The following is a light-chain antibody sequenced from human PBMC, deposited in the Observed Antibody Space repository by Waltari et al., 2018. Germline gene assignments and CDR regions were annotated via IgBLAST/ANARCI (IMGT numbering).Light chain of an antibody. V-gene: IGKV1-39*01. CDR2: AAS. J-gene: IGKJ2*01. CDR3: QQSYSTLYT. Sequence: TCLASQSISSYLNWYQQKPGKAPKLLIYAASSLQSGVPSRFSGSGSGTDFTLTISSLQPEDFATYYCQQSYSTLYTFGQGTKLEIK. CDR1: QSISSY.